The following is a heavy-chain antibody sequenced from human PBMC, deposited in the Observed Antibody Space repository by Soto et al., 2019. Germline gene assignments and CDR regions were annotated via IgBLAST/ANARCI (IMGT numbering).Heavy chain of an antibody. J-gene: IGHJ4*02. Sequence: GSLRLSCAASGFTFSSYAMSWVRQAPGKGLEWVSGISASAGTTYYADSVKGRFTISRDNSKNTLYLQMNSLRAEDTAIYYCAKETYSGSYYFDYWGQGTLVTVSS. D-gene: IGHD1-26*01. CDR2: ISASAGTT. CDR1: GFTFSSYA. CDR3: AKETYSGSYYFDY. V-gene: IGHV3-23*01.